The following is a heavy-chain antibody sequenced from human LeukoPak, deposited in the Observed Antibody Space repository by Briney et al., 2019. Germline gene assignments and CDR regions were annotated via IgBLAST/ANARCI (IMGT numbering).Heavy chain of an antibody. CDR1: GFTFSSYA. CDR3: AREAHSSFASYFDY. D-gene: IGHD6-6*01. J-gene: IGHJ4*02. Sequence: GRSLRLSCAASGFTFSSYAMHWVRQAPGKGLEWVAVISYDGSNKYYADSVKGRFTISRDNSKNTLYLQMNSLRAEDTAVYYCAREAHSSFASYFDYWGQGTLVTVSS. V-gene: IGHV3-30-3*01. CDR2: ISYDGSNK.